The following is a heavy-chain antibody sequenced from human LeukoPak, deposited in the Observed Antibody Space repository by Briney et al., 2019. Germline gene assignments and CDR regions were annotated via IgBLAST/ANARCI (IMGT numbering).Heavy chain of an antibody. D-gene: IGHD3-22*01. V-gene: IGHV1-2*02. CDR3: ARASRRLLLNLFDY. CDR1: GYTFTGYY. CDR2: INPNSGGT. Sequence: ASAKVSCKASGYTFTGYYMHWVRQAPGQGLEWMGWINPNSGGTNYAQKFQGRVTMTRDTSISTAYMELSRLRSDDTAVYYCARASRRLLLNLFDYWGQGTLVTVSS. J-gene: IGHJ4*02.